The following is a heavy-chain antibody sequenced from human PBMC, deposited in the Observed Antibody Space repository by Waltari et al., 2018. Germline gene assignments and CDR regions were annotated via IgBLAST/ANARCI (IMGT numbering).Heavy chain of an antibody. J-gene: IGHJ4*02. V-gene: IGHV3-21*04. CDR2: ISSSSIYT. D-gene: IGHD2-2*01. Sequence: EVQLVESGGGLVKPGGSLRLYCAASGFTFSSYSMNWVGQAPAEGLWGVSSISSSSIYTYYADSVNGRFTMSRAYANNSLYLQMNSLRAEDTALYYCARRVPADLLDYWGQGTLVTVSS. CDR3: ARRVPADLLDY. CDR1: GFTFSSYS.